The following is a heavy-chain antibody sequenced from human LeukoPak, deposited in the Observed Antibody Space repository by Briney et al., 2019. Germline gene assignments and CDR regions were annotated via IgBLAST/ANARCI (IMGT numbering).Heavy chain of an antibody. Sequence: SETLSLTCTISGGSISSYYWSWIRQPPGKGLEWIGYIYYSGSTNYNPSLKSRVTISVDTSKNQFSLKLSSVTAADTAVYYCARGTTNFDYWGQGTLVTVSS. V-gene: IGHV4-59*01. J-gene: IGHJ4*02. CDR2: IYYSGST. D-gene: IGHD1-1*01. CDR1: GGSISSYY. CDR3: ARGTTNFDY.